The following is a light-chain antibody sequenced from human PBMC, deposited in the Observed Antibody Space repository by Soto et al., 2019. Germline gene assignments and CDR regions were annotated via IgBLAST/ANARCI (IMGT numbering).Light chain of an antibody. V-gene: IGLV2-11*01. CDR2: DVS. Sequence: QSVLTQPRSVSGSPGQSVPISCTGTSSDVGDYTFVSWYQQHPGKAPKLMIYDVSKRPSGVPDRFSGSKSGNTASLIISGLQTDDEADYYCCSYAANFLVLGGGTKVTVL. CDR1: SSDVGDYTF. CDR3: CSYAANFLV. J-gene: IGLJ2*01.